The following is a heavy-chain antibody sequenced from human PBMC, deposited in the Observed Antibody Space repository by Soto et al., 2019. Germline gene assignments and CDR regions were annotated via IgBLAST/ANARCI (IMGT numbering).Heavy chain of an antibody. CDR2: ISHDGSNK. J-gene: IGHJ4*02. CDR3: ARDIAVAGTAGLNPVDY. Sequence: GGSLRLSCAASGFTFSSYAMHWVRQAPGKGLEWVAVISHDGSNKYYADSVKGRFTISRDNSKNTLYLQMNSLRAEDTAVYYCARDIAVAGTAGLNPVDYWGQGTLVTVSS. V-gene: IGHV3-30-3*01. CDR1: GFTFSSYA. D-gene: IGHD6-19*01.